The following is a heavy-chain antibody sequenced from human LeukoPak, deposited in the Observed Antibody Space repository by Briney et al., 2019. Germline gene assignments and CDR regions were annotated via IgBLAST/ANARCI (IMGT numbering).Heavy chain of an antibody. Sequence: PGGSLRLSCAASGFTFSSYAMSWVRQAPGKGLEWVSAICCSGGSTYYTDSVKGRFTLSRDKSKNTLYLQMDSLRAEGTAVYYCAKGLSSCWVGNFDYWGQGTLVTVSS. D-gene: IGHD6-19*01. CDR1: GFTFSSYA. CDR3: AKGLSSCWVGNFDY. J-gene: IGHJ4*02. V-gene: IGHV3-23*01. CDR2: ICCSGGST.